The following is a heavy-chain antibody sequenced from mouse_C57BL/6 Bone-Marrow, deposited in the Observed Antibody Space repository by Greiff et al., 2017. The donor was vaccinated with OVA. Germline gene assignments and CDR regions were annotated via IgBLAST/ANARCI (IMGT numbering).Heavy chain of an antibody. J-gene: IGHJ2*01. Sequence: DVKLVESGGGLVKPGGSLKLSCAASGFTFSSYAMSWVRQTPEKRLEWVATISDGGSYTYYPDNVKGRFTISRDNAKNNLYLQMSHLKSEDTAMYYCAQLAFDYWGQGTTLTVSS. CDR2: ISDGGSYT. V-gene: IGHV5-4*03. CDR1: GFTFSSYA. D-gene: IGHD4-1*02. CDR3: AQLAFDY.